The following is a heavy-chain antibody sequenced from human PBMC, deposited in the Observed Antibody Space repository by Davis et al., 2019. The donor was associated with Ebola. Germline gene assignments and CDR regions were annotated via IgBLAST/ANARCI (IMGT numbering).Heavy chain of an antibody. CDR2: IIPIFGTA. CDR1: GGTFSSYA. V-gene: IGHV1-69*13. J-gene: IGHJ6*02. Sequence: SVKVSCKASGGTFSSYAISWVRQAPGQGLEWMGGIIPIFGTANYAQKFQGRVTITADESTSTAYMELSSLRTEDTALYYCAKVDLYYGMDVWGRGNTVTVSS. CDR3: AKVDLYYGMDV.